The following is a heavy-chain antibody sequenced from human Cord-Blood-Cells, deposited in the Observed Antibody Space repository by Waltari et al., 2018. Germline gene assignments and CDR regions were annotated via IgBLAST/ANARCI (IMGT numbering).Heavy chain of an antibody. V-gene: IGHV4-34*01. CDR1: GGSFSGYY. CDR3: ARGYCSSTSCYTPFYYYYGMDV. CDR2: INHSGST. J-gene: IGHJ6*02. Sequence: QVQLQQWGAGLLKPSEPLSLTCAVYGGSFSGYYWSWIRQPPGKGLEWIGEINHSGSTNYNPSLKSRVTISVDTSKNQFSLKLSSVTAADTAVYYCARGYCSSTSCYTPFYYYYGMDVWGQGTTVTVSS. D-gene: IGHD2-2*02.